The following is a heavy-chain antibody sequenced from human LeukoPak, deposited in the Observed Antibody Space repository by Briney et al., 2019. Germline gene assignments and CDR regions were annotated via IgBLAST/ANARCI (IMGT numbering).Heavy chain of an antibody. CDR1: GFTFSNYW. J-gene: IGHJ5*02. CDR3: ARQVQYRSGYFPPDP. CDR2: MKGDGSEK. V-gene: IGHV3-7*01. Sequence: HPGGSLRLSCAASGFTFSNYWMSWVRQAPGKGLEWVANMKGDGSEKHYVDSMKGRFTISRDNAKNSLYLQMNSLTAEDTAVYYCARQVQYRSGYFPPDPWGQGTLVTVSS. D-gene: IGHD6-19*01.